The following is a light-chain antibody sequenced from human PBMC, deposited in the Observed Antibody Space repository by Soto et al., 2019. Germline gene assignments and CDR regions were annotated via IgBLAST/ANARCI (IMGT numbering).Light chain of an antibody. CDR2: DAS. V-gene: IGKV3-11*01. Sequence: EIVLTQSPATLSLSPGERATLSCRASQSVSSYLAWYQQKPGQAPRLLIYDASNRATGIPARFSGSGSGTDFALNISSLEPEDFGVYYCQERSNWPPWTFGQGTKGEIK. CDR1: QSVSSY. J-gene: IGKJ1*01. CDR3: QERSNWPPWT.